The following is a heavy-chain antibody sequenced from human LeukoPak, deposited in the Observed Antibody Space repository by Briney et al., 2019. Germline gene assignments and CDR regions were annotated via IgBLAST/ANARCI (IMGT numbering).Heavy chain of an antibody. J-gene: IGHJ4*02. CDR2: INGGGSPI. Sequence: PGGSLRLSCATSGFTFSSYAMSWVRQAPGKGLEWVSYINGGGSPIFYADSVRGRFTISRDNAKNSLYLQMNSLRAEDTAVYYCARVERVAAAFQWGQGTLDTVSS. V-gene: IGHV3-48*04. D-gene: IGHD6-13*01. CDR3: ARVERVAAAFQ. CDR1: GFTFSSYA.